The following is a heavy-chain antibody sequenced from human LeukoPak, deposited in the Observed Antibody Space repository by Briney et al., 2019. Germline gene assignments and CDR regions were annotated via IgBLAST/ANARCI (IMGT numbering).Heavy chain of an antibody. CDR3: ARDRPLTYYYDSSGYSDAFDI. D-gene: IGHD3-22*01. CDR1: GGSISSYY. V-gene: IGHV4-4*07. J-gene: IGHJ3*02. Sequence: SETLSLTCTVSGGSISSYYWSWIRQPAGKGLEWIGRIYTSGSTNYNPSLKSRVTMSVDTSKSQFSLKLSSVTAADTAVYYCARDRPLTYYYDSSGYSDAFDIWGQGTMVTVSS. CDR2: IYTSGST.